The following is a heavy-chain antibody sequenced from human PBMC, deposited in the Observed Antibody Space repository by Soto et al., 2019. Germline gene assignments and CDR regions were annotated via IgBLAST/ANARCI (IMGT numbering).Heavy chain of an antibody. CDR1: GYTFTSYG. J-gene: IGHJ4*02. Sequence: QVQLVQSGAEVKKPGASVKVSCKASGYTFTSYGISWVRQAPGQGLEWMGWISAYNGNTNYAQKLQGRVTMTTDTSTSAAYMELRSLRSDDTAVYYCARDLYGSGSYYHSSFGDWGQGTLVTVSS. CDR2: ISAYNGNT. CDR3: ARDLYGSGSYYHSSFGD. V-gene: IGHV1-18*01. D-gene: IGHD3-10*01.